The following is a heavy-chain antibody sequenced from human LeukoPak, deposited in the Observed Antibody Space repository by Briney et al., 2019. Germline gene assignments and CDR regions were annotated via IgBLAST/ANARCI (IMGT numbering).Heavy chain of an antibody. CDR1: GGSISSYS. CDR2: IYTSGNT. J-gene: IGHJ5*02. V-gene: IGHV4-4*07. CDR3: ARTDYGDFVRWFDP. D-gene: IGHD4-17*01. Sequence: SETLSLTCTLSGGSISSYSWSWIRQPARKGLEWIGRIYTSGNTNYNPSLKSRVTMSVDTSKTQFSLKLASVTAADSAVYYCARTDYGDFVRWFDPWGQGTLVTVSS.